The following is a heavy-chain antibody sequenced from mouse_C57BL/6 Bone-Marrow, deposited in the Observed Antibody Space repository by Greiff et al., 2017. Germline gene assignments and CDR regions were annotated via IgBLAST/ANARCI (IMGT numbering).Heavy chain of an antibody. J-gene: IGHJ1*03. CDR3: ARDDYESYWYFDV. V-gene: IGHV1-53*01. D-gene: IGHD2-4*01. CDR1: GYTFTSYW. Sequence: QVQLQQPGPELVKPGASVKLSCKASGYTFTSYWMHWVKQRPGQGLEWIGNINPSNGGTNYNEKFKSKATLTVDKSSSTAYMQLSSLTSEDSAVYYWARDDYESYWYFDVWGTGTTVTVSS. CDR2: INPSNGGT.